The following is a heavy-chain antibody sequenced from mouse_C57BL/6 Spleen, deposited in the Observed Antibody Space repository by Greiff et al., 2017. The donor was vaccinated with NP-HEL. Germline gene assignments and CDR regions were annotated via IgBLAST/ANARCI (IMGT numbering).Heavy chain of an antibody. CDR3: ARHLYDGYYAMDY. CDR1: GFSLTSYG. D-gene: IGHD2-3*01. V-gene: IGHV2-6-1*01. CDR2: IWSDGST. Sequence: VKLVESGPGLVAPSQSLSITCTVSGFSLTSYGVHWVRQPPGKGLEWLVVIWSDGSTTYNSALKSRLSISKDNSKSQVFLKMNSLQTDDTAMYYCARHLYDGYYAMDYWGQGTSVTVSS. J-gene: IGHJ4*01.